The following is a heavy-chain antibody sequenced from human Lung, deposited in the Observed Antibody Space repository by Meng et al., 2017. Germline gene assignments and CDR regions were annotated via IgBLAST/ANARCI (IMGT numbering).Heavy chain of an antibody. CDR3: ARGPTTMAHDFDY. CDR2: INHSGST. D-gene: IGHD4-11*01. Sequence: VQQEQWAAVLLKPADTLSLTCFVSGGSFSDYYWSWIRQPPGKGLEWIGEINHSGSTNYNPSLESRATISVDTSQNNLSLKLSSVTAADSAVYYCARGPTTMAHDFDYWGQGTLVTVSS. J-gene: IGHJ4*02. V-gene: IGHV4-34*01. CDR1: GGSFSDYY.